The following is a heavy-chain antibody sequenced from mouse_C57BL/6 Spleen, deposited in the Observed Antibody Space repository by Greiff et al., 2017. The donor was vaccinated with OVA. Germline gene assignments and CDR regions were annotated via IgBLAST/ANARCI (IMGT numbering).Heavy chain of an antibody. CDR2: IYPGSGNT. J-gene: IGHJ3*01. Sequence: QVQLQQSGAELVRPGASVKLSCKASGYTFTDYYIYWVKQRPGQGLEWIARIYPGSGNTYYNEKFKGKVTLTAEKSSSTAYMQLSSLTSEDSAVYFCVYYDYDWFAYWGQGTLVTVSA. D-gene: IGHD2-4*01. CDR3: VYYDYDWFAY. V-gene: IGHV1-76*01. CDR1: GYTFTDYY.